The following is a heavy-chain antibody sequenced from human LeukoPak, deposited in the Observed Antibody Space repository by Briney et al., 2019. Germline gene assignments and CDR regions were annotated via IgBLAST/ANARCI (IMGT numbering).Heavy chain of an antibody. V-gene: IGHV3-30*03. Sequence: GGSLRLSCAASGFTFSSYGMHWVRQAPGKGLEWVAVISYDGSNKYYADSVKGRFTISGDNSKNTLYLQMNSLRAEDTAVYYCARDPRSTDQYYYYYYMDVWGKGTTVTVSS. D-gene: IGHD4-17*01. CDR2: ISYDGSNK. J-gene: IGHJ6*03. CDR1: GFTFSSYG. CDR3: ARDPRSTDQYYYYYYMDV.